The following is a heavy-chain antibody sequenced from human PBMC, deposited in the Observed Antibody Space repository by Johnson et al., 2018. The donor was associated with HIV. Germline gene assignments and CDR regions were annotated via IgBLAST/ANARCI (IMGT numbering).Heavy chain of an antibody. CDR3: AKDRAGSWYGADAFDI. J-gene: IGHJ3*02. CDR2: ISYDGNNK. CDR1: GFTFSTYD. Sequence: QVQLVESGGGVVQPGRSLRLSCAASGFTFSTYDMHWVRQAPGKGLEWVAVISYDGNNKYYADSVKGRFTISRDNSKNTLYLQMNSLRAEDTAVYYCAKDRAGSWYGADAFDIWGQGTMVTVSS. V-gene: IGHV3-30*18. D-gene: IGHD6-13*01.